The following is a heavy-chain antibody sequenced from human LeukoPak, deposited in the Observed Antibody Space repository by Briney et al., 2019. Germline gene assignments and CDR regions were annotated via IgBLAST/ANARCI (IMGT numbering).Heavy chain of an antibody. CDR3: ARNLYSVVRDFDD. CDR1: GFTVSSYW. D-gene: IGHD3-10*01. J-gene: IGHJ4*02. V-gene: IGHV3-74*01. Sequence: GGSLRLSCAASGFTVSSYWMHWVRQAPGKGLVWVSRINSDGSSTSYADSVKGRFTISRDNAKNTLYLQMNSLRAEDTAVYYCARNLYSVVRDFDDWGQGTLVTVSS. CDR2: INSDGSST.